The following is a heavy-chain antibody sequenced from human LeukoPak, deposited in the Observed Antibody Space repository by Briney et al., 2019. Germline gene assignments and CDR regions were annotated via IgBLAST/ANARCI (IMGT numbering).Heavy chain of an antibody. CDR1: GYTFTSYY. CDR2: INPSGGST. D-gene: IGHD3-22*01. CDR3: ARPNYYDSSGYESSFDY. J-gene: IGHJ4*02. Sequence: ASVKVSCKASGYTFTSYYMHWVRQAPGQGLEWMGIINPSGGSTSYAQKFQGRVTMTRDTSTSTVYMELSSLRSEDTAVYYCARPNYYDSSGYESSFDYWGQGTLVTVSS. V-gene: IGHV1-46*01.